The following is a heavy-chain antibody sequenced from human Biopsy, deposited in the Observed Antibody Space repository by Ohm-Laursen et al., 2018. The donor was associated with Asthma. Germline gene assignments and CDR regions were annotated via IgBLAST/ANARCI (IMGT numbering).Heavy chain of an antibody. CDR1: GCTFNSAG. CDR2: ICVYNGNT. CDR3: ARAVDYSHYYGIDV. V-gene: IGHV1-18*01. D-gene: IGHD3-10*01. Sequence: ASVKVSCKTSGCTFNSAGITWVRQAPGQGLEWMGWICVYNGNTKVAQKLQDRVTMITDTSTSTAYMELRSLRSDDTAVYFCARAVDYSHYYGIDVWGQGTTVTVS. J-gene: IGHJ6*02.